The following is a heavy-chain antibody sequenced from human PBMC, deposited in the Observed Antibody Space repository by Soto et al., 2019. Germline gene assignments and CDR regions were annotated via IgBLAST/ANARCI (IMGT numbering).Heavy chain of an antibody. CDR2: ISYTGST. CDR3: ARHYPIGNNWNYFDY. D-gene: IGHD1-1*01. CDR1: GGSISSYY. V-gene: IGHV4-59*08. Sequence: SEALSLTCTVSGGSISSYYWGWIRQPPGKGLEWIGHISYTGSTNYNPSLESRITISVDTSNNQFSLKVNSVTAADTALYYCARHYPIGNNWNYFDYWGQGTLVTVSS. J-gene: IGHJ4*02.